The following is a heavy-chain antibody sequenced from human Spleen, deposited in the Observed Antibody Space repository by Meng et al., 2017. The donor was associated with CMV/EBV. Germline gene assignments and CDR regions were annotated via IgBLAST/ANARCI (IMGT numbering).Heavy chain of an antibody. D-gene: IGHD5-24*01. J-gene: IGHJ3*02. CDR1: GFTFSSYW. CDR3: AREDGYTKRGAFDI. CDR2: IKQDGSEK. V-gene: IGHV3-7*01. Sequence: GGSLRLSCAASGFTFSSYWMSWVRQAPGKGLEWVANIKQDGSEKYYVDSVKGRFTISRDSAKNSLYLQMNSLRAEDTAVYYCAREDGYTKRGAFDIWGQGTMVTVSS.